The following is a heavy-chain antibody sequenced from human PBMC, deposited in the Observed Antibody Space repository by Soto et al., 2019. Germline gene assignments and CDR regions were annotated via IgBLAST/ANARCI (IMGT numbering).Heavy chain of an antibody. CDR3: VRGGGGGLFDP. CDR2: IYYSGPT. CDR1: GGSISSGGYY. D-gene: IGHD2-15*01. V-gene: IGHV4-31*03. J-gene: IGHJ5*02. Sequence: SETLSLTCTVSGGSISSGGYYWSWIRQHPGKGLEWIGYIYYSGPTYYNPSLKSRVTISVDTSKNQFSLKLSSVTAEDTAIYYCVRGGGGGLFDPWGQGTMVTVSS.